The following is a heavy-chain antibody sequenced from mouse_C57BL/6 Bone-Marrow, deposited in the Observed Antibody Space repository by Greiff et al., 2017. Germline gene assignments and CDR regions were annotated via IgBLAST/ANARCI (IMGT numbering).Heavy chain of an antibody. J-gene: IGHJ3*01. Sequence: EVKVVESGGGLVQPGGSMKLSCAASGFTFSDAWMDWVRQSPEKGLEWVAEIRNKANNHATYYAESVKGRFTISRDDSKSSIYLQMNSLRAEDTGIYYCTGSEPKTSQAAYWGQGTLVTVSA. D-gene: IGHD3-2*02. CDR1: GFTFSDAW. V-gene: IGHV6-6*01. CDR3: TGSEPKTSQAAY. CDR2: IRNKANNHAT.